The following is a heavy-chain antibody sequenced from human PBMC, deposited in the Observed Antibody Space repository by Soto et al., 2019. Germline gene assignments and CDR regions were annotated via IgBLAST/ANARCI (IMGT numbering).Heavy chain of an antibody. Sequence: QVQLVQSGAEVKKPGASVKVSCKASGYTFTHYYIHWVRQAPGQGLEWMGMINPSGGSTDYAQKSQGRVTMTTDTSTNTVYMELSSLRSDDTAVYYCARPPFPGCINGVCYPCDHWGQGTLVTVSS. CDR1: GYTFTHYY. D-gene: IGHD2-8*01. V-gene: IGHV1-46*01. CDR3: ARPPFPGCINGVCYPCDH. J-gene: IGHJ4*02. CDR2: INPSGGST.